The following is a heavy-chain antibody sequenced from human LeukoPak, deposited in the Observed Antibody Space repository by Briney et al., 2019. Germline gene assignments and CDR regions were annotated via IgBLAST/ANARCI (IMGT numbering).Heavy chain of an antibody. D-gene: IGHD3-22*01. J-gene: IGHJ4*02. CDR3: TRGYYYDSSGPNIPFDY. CDR1: EFSVGSNY. V-gene: IGHV3-66*01. CDR2: IYSGGST. Sequence: GGSLRLSCAASEFSVGSNYMTWVRQAPGKGLEWVSLIYSGGSTYYADSVKGRFTISRDNSKNTLYLQMNSLRAEDTAVYYCTRGYYYDSSGPNIPFDYWGQGTLVTVSS.